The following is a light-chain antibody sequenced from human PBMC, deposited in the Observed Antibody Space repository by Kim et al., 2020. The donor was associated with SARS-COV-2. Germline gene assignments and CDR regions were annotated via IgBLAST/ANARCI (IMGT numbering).Light chain of an antibody. CDR3: SSRDSRGDRWV. CDR1: CLRTYY. CDR2: GKT. Sequence: SSELTQDPAVSVALGQTVRITCQGDCLRTYYANWYQQKPGQAPVVVIYGKTNRPSGIPDRFSGSSSGNTASLTITVTQAEDEADYYCSSRDSRGDRWVFG. V-gene: IGLV3-19*01. J-gene: IGLJ3*02.